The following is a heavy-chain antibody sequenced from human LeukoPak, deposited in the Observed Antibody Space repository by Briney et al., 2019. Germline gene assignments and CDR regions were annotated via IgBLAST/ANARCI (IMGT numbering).Heavy chain of an antibody. J-gene: IGHJ4*02. D-gene: IGHD3-22*01. Sequence: ASVKVPCKASGYTFTNYDINWVRQATGQGLEWMGWMNPNSGNTGYAQKFQGRVTMTRNTSISTAYMELSSLRSEDTAVYYCASQRERGPPLRVEFDYWGQGTLVTVSS. CDR1: GYTFTNYD. V-gene: IGHV1-8*01. CDR3: ASQRERGPPLRVEFDY. CDR2: MNPNSGNT.